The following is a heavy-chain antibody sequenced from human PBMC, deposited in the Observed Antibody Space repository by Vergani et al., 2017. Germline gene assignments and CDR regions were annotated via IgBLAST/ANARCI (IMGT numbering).Heavy chain of an antibody. CDR2: IYYSGST. V-gene: IGHV4-39*01. CDR1: GASIRSSNYY. J-gene: IGHJ5*02. CDR3: ARTSTVEWLVKLGWIDP. D-gene: IGHD6-19*01. Sequence: QLQLQESGPGLVKPSATLSLTCSVSGASIRSSNYYWGWIRQPPGKGLEWIASIYYSGSTYYNPSLKSRVTISVDTSQNQFALKLSSVTAADTAVYFCARTSTVEWLVKLGWIDPWGQGILVTVSS.